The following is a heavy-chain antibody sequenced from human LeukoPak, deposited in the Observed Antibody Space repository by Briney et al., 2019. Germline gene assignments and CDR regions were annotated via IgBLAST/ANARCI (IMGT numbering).Heavy chain of an antibody. Sequence: PSETLSLTCAVSGGSISSSNWWSWVRQPPGKGLEWIGEIYHSGSTNYNPSLKSRVTISVDKSKNQFSLKLSSVTAADTAVYYCARDVVVAAAGRALDYWGQGTLVTVSS. V-gene: IGHV4-4*02. CDR3: ARDVVVAAAGRALDY. J-gene: IGHJ4*02. CDR1: GGSISSSNW. CDR2: IYHSGST. D-gene: IGHD6-13*01.